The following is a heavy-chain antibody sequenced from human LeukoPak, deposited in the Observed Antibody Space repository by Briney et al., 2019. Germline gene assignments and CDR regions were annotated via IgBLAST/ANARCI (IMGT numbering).Heavy chain of an antibody. J-gene: IGHJ4*02. CDR3: AGGPESYSITDFDY. Sequence: GGSLRLSCAASGFTFSSYSMNWVRQAPGKGLEWVSSISSSSSYIYYADSVKGRFTISRDNAKSSLYLQMNSLRAEDTAVYYCAGGPESYSITDFDYWGQGTLVTVSS. D-gene: IGHD6-13*01. CDR2: ISSSSSYI. V-gene: IGHV3-21*01. CDR1: GFTFSSYS.